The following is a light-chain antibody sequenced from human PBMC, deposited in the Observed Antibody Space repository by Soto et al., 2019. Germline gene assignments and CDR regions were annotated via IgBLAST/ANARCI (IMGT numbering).Light chain of an antibody. Sequence: IPMTQSPSTLSGSVGDRVTITCRASQTISSWLAWYQQKPGTAPKLLIYKASTLKSGVPSRFRGSGSGTELTITISRLQPEDFETYYCLQEYNYPWTFGQGTKVDI. V-gene: IGKV1-5*03. CDR3: LQEYNYPWT. J-gene: IGKJ1*01. CDR2: KAS. CDR1: QTISSW.